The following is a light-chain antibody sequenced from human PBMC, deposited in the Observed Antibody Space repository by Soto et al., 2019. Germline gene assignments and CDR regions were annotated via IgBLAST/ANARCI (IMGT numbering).Light chain of an antibody. CDR1: QSVSRSY. V-gene: IGKV3-20*01. Sequence: EIVLTQSPGTLSLSPGERANLSCRASQSVSRSYLAWYQQKAGQAPRLLIYGASSRATGIPDRFNGSASGTDFTLTINRLEPEDIAVYHCQQYGNPPPTFGPGTKVDIK. CDR2: GAS. J-gene: IGKJ1*01. CDR3: QQYGNPPPT.